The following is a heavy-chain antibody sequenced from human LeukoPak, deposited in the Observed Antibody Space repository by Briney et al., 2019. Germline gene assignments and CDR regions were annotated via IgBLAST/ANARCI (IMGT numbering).Heavy chain of an antibody. CDR2: IYPGDSDI. D-gene: IGHD2-8*02. CDR3: VRPAGTGRWFDP. V-gene: IGHV5-51*01. Sequence: GESLKISFQGFGYSFDSYWIGWVRQMPGKGLEWMGIIYPGDSDIRYGPSFEGQVTISADTSITTAYLEWSSLKASDTAIYYCVRPAGTGRWFDPWGQGTLVTVSS. CDR1: GYSFDSYW. J-gene: IGHJ5*02.